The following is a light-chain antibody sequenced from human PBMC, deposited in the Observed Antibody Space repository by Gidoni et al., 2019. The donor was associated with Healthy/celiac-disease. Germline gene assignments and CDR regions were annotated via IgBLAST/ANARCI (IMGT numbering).Light chain of an antibody. CDR3: SSYTSSSTLV. CDR1: SSDVGGYTY. J-gene: IGLJ2*01. Sequence: QSALTQPASVSGSPGQSLTISCTGTSSDVGGYTYVSLYQTHPGNAPKLMIYDVSNRPSGVSNRFSGSKSVNTASLTISVLQPDDEADYYCSSYTSSSTLVFGGGTKLTV. CDR2: DVS. V-gene: IGLV2-14*01.